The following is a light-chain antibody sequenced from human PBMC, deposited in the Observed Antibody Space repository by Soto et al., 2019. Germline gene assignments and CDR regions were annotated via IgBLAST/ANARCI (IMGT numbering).Light chain of an antibody. CDR2: GNN. V-gene: IGLV1-40*01. Sequence: QSVLTQPPSVSGAPGQRVTISCSGTSSNIGACYDVHWYHQLPGTAPKLLIFGNNNRPSGVPARFSASRSGTSASLAITGLQAEDEADEYCQSWDTNLRGSVFGGGTKRTV. CDR1: SSNIGACYD. J-gene: IGLJ3*02. CDR3: QSWDTNLRGSV.